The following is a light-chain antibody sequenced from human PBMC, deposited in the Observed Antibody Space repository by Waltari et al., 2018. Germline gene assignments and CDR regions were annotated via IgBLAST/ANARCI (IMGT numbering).Light chain of an antibody. CDR1: QILDNY. CDR3: QQRSNWPPGRT. V-gene: IGKV3-11*01. CDR2: DAS. J-gene: IGKJ4*01. Sequence: EIVLTQSPATLSLSPGERATLSCRANQILDNYLAWYQQKPGLTPRLLIFDASNRATGVPVRFSGSGSGTDFTLTINSLEPEDFAVYYCQQRSNWPPGRTFGGGTKVEVK.